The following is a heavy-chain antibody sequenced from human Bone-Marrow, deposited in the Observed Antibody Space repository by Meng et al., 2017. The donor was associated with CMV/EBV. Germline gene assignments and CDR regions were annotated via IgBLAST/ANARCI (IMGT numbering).Heavy chain of an antibody. CDR2: INSDGSST. CDR3: ARGAQVEHY. Sequence: GGSPRPSCAASGFTFTSYWMHWVRQAPGKGLVWVSRINSDGSSTSYADSVKGRFTISRDNSKNTLYLQMNSLRAEDTAVYYCARGAQVEHYWGQGTLVTVSS. J-gene: IGHJ4*02. D-gene: IGHD5-24*01. V-gene: IGHV3-74*01. CDR1: GFTFTSYW.